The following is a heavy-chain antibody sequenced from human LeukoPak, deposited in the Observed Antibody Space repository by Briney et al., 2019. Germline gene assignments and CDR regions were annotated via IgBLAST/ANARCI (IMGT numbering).Heavy chain of an antibody. CDR3: ARVPGIVGAIVDY. J-gene: IGHJ4*02. Sequence: PGGSLRLSCAASGFTFSSYWMSWVRQAPGKGLEWVANIKQDGSEKYYVDSVKGRFTISRDNAKNSLYLQMNSLRAEDTAVYYCARVPGIVGAIVDYWGQGTLVTVSS. CDR2: IKQDGSEK. V-gene: IGHV3-7*01. CDR1: GFTFSSYW. D-gene: IGHD1-26*01.